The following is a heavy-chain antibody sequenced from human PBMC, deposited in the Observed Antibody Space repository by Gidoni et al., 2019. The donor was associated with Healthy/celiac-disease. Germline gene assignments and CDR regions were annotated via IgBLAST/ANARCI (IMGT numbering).Heavy chain of an antibody. CDR3: ARVSNYYDSSGYSHFDY. J-gene: IGHJ4*02. CDR2: ISSSSSYI. CDR1: GFTFSSHS. D-gene: IGHD3-22*01. Sequence: EVQLVESGGGLVKPGGSLRRSCAASGFTFSSHSMNWVRQAPGKGLEWGSSISSSSSYIYYADSVKGRFTISRDNAKNSLYLQMNSLRAEDTAVYYCARVSNYYDSSGYSHFDYWGQGTLVTVSS. V-gene: IGHV3-21*01.